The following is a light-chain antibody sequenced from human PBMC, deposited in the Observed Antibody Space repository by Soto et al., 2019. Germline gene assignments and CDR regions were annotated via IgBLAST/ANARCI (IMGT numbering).Light chain of an antibody. Sequence: DYQVTQSPSTLSASVGDRVTITCRASQNIYTWLAWYQQKPGIAPKLLIHKASTLESGVPSRFSGSGSGTEFTLTISSLQTDDFGTYYCQQYNSHPWTFGQGTTVDIK. CDR1: QNIYTW. V-gene: IGKV1-5*03. J-gene: IGKJ1*01. CDR2: KAS. CDR3: QQYNSHPWT.